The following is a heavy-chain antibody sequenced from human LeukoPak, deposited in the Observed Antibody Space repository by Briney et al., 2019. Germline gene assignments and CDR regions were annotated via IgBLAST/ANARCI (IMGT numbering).Heavy chain of an antibody. D-gene: IGHD5-12*01. J-gene: IGHJ4*02. V-gene: IGHV3-23*01. CDR1: GFTFSSYA. CDR3: ARDQPLYFTEATISAPIY. Sequence: GGSLRLSCAASGFTFSSYAMSWVRQAPGKGLEWVSVISGGGDSTDYADSVKGRFTISRDNSENTLYLQMNSLRAEDTAVYYCARDQPLYFTEATISAPIYWGQGTLVTVSS. CDR2: ISGGGDST.